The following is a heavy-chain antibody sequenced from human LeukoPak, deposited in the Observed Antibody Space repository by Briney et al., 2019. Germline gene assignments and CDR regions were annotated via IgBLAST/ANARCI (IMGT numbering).Heavy chain of an antibody. V-gene: IGHV4-59*12. CDR2: ILYSGNT. CDR1: GGSIGGYY. Sequence: SETLSLTCTVSGGSIGGYYSNWIRQPPGKGLEWIGNILYSGNTNYNSSLESRVTLSVDTSKNQFSLKLSSVTAADTAVYYCARGRRIAALLDYWGQGTLVTVSS. D-gene: IGHD6-6*01. J-gene: IGHJ4*02. CDR3: ARGRRIAALLDY.